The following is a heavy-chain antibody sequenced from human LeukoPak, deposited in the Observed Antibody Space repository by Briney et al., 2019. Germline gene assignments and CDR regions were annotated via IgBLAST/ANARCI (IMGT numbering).Heavy chain of an antibody. V-gene: IGHV4-61*02. CDR3: ARTPSPPIWSGYWFYFDY. Sequence: SETLSLTCAVSGNSISSGYYWSWIRQPAGKGLEWIGRIYTSGSTNYNPSLKSRVTISVDTSKNQFSLKLSSVTAADTAVYYCARTPSPPIWSGYWFYFDYWGQGTLVTVSS. CDR2: IYTSGST. J-gene: IGHJ4*02. D-gene: IGHD3-3*01. CDR1: GNSISSGYY.